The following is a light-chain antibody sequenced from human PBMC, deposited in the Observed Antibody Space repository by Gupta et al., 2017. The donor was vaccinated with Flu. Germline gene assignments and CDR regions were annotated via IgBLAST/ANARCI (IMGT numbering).Light chain of an antibody. J-gene: IGKJ2*01. V-gene: IGKV3-11*01. CDR1: HSVRS. CDR3: QQRNNGHPMYT. Sequence: ATLYWSPGEGATLSCRARHSVRSFDWYEKKPCHPPKLLIYNTSNLAKGSIARCSGGGVGTDCNVTISSRELEDLEVYYCQQRNNGHPMYTFGEGTKLEIK. CDR2: NTS.